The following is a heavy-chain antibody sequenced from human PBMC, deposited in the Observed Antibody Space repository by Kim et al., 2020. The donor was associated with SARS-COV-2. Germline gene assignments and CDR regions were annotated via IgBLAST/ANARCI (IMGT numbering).Heavy chain of an antibody. J-gene: IGHJ5*02. CDR1: GGSISSGSYY. CDR2: IYTSGST. Sequence: SETLSLTCTVSGGSISSGSYYWSWIRQPAGKGLEWIGRIYTSGSTNYNPSLKSRVTISVDTSKNQFSLKLSSVTAADTAVYYCARAPIVVVVAATENWFDPWGQGTLVTVSS. V-gene: IGHV4-61*02. CDR3: ARAPIVVVVAATENWFDP. D-gene: IGHD2-15*01.